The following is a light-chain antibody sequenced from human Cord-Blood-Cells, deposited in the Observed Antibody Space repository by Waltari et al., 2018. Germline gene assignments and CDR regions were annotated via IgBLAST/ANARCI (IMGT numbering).Light chain of an antibody. CDR2: GAS. CDR1: QSVSSN. J-gene: IGKJ1*01. CDR3: QQYNSWPPWT. Sequence: IVMTQSPATLSVSPGARATLSCRASQSVSSNLAWYQQKPGQAPRLLIYGASTRATGIPARFSGSGSGTEFTLTISSLQSEDFAVYYCQQYNSWPPWTFGQGTKVEIK. V-gene: IGKV3-15*01.